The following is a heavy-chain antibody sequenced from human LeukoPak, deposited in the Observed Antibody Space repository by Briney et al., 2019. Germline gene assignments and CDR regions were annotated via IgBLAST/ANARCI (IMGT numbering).Heavy chain of an antibody. D-gene: IGHD6-13*01. CDR2: ISSSSSYI. Sequence: PGGSLRLSCAASGFTVSSNYMTWVRQAPGKGLEWVSSISSSSSYIYYADSVKGRFTISRDNAKNSLYLQMNSLRAEDTAVYYCARGGLGIAAAGNWFDPWGQGTLVTVSS. V-gene: IGHV3-21*01. CDR1: GFTVSSNY. CDR3: ARGGLGIAAAGNWFDP. J-gene: IGHJ5*02.